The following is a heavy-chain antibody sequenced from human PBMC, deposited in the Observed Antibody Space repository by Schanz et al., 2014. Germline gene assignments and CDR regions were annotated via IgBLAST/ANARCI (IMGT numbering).Heavy chain of an antibody. CDR3: ARAPGANASPYYFDY. V-gene: IGHV3-9*01. J-gene: IGHJ4*02. D-gene: IGHD2-8*01. CDR2: ISWNSYSL. Sequence: EVQLVESGGGLVQPGRSLRLSCAASGFIFEDYAMYWVRQAPGKGLEWVSGISWNSYSLLYADSVQGRFTISRDNAKNSPYLQMNSLRHDDTAFYYCARAPGANASPYYFDYWGQGSLVTVSS. CDR1: GFIFEDYA.